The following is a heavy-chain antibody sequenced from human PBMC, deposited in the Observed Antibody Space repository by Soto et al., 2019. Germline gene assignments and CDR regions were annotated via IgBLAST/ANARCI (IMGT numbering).Heavy chain of an antibody. J-gene: IGHJ4*02. CDR2: IDPRDSST. D-gene: IGHD6-19*01. CDR3: ATGGTGWYY. V-gene: IGHV5-10-1*01. CDR1: GYSFTTYW. Sequence: PGESLKISCKISGYSFTTYWISWLRQMPGKGLEWMGRIDPRDSSTDYSPSFQGHATISVDKSINTAHLQWTSLRASDTAIYYCATGGTGWYYWGQGTLVTVSS.